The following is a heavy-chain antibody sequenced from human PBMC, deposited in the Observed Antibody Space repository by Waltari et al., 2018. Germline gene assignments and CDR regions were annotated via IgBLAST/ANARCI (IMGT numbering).Heavy chain of an antibody. V-gene: IGHV3-15*01. D-gene: IGHD3-3*01. Sequence: EVQLVESGGGLVKPGGSLRLSCAASGFTFSNAWMSWVRQAPGKGLEWVGRIKSKTDGGTTDYAAPVKGRFTISRDESKNTLYLQMNSLKTEDTAVYYCTTDPPGSGYAPWGQGTLVTVSS. CDR3: TTDPPGSGYAP. CDR1: GFTFSNAW. CDR2: IKSKTDGGTT. J-gene: IGHJ5*02.